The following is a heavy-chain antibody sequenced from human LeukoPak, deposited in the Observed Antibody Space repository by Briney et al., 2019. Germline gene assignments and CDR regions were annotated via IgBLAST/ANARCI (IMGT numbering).Heavy chain of an antibody. CDR3: AKDSGSEWFGEFDAFDI. J-gene: IGHJ3*02. Sequence: GGSLRLSCAASGFTFSIYEMNYVRQTPGKGLEWVSYISSSGSTIYYADSVKGRFTISRDNSKNTLYLQMNSLRAEDTAVYYCAKDSGSEWFGEFDAFDIWGQGTMVTVSS. CDR1: GFTFSIYE. D-gene: IGHD3-10*01. CDR2: ISSSGSTI. V-gene: IGHV3-48*03.